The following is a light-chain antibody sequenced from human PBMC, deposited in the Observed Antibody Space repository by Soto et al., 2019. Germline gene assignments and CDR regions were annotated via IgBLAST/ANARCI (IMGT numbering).Light chain of an antibody. V-gene: IGLV2-14*01. CDR3: FSYTSSGTYV. Sequence: QSVLTQPASVSGSPGQSITISCTGTSSDVGNYKYVSWYQQHPGKAPKLMIYEVSNRPSGVSNRLSGSKSGNTASLTISGLQAEDETDYYCFSYTSSGTYVFGTGNKVTV. CDR1: SSDVGNYKY. J-gene: IGLJ1*01. CDR2: EVS.